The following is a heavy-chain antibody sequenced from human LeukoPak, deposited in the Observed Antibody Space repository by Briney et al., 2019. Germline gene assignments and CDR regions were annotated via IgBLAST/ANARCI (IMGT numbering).Heavy chain of an antibody. Sequence: SQTLSLTCATSGDSVSRNSAAWNWIRQSPSRGLEWLGRTYYKSKWYNNFAVSVKSRITINSDTSKNQFSLQLKSVTPEDTAVYYCASASEEEDTAIEYWGQGILVTVSS. J-gene: IGHJ4*02. CDR2: TYYKSKWYN. CDR1: GDSVSRNSAA. CDR3: ASASEEEDTAIEY. D-gene: IGHD5-18*01. V-gene: IGHV6-1*01.